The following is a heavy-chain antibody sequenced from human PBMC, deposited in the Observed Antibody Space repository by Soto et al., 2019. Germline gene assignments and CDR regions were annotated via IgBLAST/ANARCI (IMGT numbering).Heavy chain of an antibody. Sequence: SETLSLTCTVSGGSISDHYLSWTRQPPGKGLEWIGYGLRHEFVGTNPSLTSRVTISVDTSKKQFSLRLNSVTATDTAVYYCVAGPDHAKSAYWGQGTLVTVSS. J-gene: IGHJ4*01. CDR2: GLRHEFV. CDR1: GGSISDHY. V-gene: IGHV4-59*11. CDR3: VAGPDHAKSAY.